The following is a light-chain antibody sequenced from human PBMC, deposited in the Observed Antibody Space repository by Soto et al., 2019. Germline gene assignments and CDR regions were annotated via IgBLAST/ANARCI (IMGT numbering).Light chain of an antibody. CDR3: QQLNTFPVT. CDR2: GAS. J-gene: IGKJ5*01. CDR1: QGISSY. Sequence: DIPLTQSPSFLSASVGDRVTITCRASQGISSYLAWYQQKPGKAPKLLIYGASTLQGGVPSRFSGSGSGTEFTLTISSLQPEDFATYYCQQLNTFPVTFGQGTRLEIK. V-gene: IGKV1-9*01.